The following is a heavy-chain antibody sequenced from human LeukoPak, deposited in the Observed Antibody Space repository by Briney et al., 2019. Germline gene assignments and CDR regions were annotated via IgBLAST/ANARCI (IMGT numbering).Heavy chain of an antibody. D-gene: IGHD5-24*01. CDR1: GFTFSDYE. J-gene: IGHJ5*02. V-gene: IGHV3-48*03. CDR2: ISTSGTI. CDR3: ARTDGYPWFDQ. Sequence: PGGSLRLSCAASGFTFSDYEMNWVRQAPGKGPEWVSYISTSGTIHYTDSVKGRFTISRDNTKSSLYLQMNSLRAEDTAVYYCARTDGYPWFDQWGQGTLVTVSS.